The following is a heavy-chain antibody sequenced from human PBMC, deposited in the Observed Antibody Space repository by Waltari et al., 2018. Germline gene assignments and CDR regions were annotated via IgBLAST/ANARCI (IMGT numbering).Heavy chain of an antibody. V-gene: IGHV3-9*01. CDR1: GFTFDAYA. D-gene: IGHD1-26*01. CDR2: ISWNSGSI. CDR3: AKLNGGSLGDDY. J-gene: IGHJ4*02. Sequence: EVQLVESGGGLVQPGRSLRLSCAASGFTFDAYAMHWVRQAPGKGLEWVSGISWNSGSIGYADSVKGRFTISRDNAKNSLYLQMNSLRAEDTALYYCAKLNGGSLGDDYWGQGTLVTVSS.